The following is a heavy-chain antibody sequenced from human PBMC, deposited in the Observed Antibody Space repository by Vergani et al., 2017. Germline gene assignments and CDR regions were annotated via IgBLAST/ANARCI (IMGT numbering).Heavy chain of an antibody. Sequence: QVQLQESGPGLVKPSETLSLTCTVSGGSISSYYWSWIRQPPGKGLEWIGYIYYSGSTNYNPSLKSRFTISVDTSKNQFSLKLSSVTAADTAVYYCARVVVSGWTYPREFDYWGQGTLVTVSS. CDR2: IYYSGST. CDR3: ARVVVSGWTYPREFDY. V-gene: IGHV4-59*01. D-gene: IGHD6-19*01. CDR1: GGSISSYY. J-gene: IGHJ4*02.